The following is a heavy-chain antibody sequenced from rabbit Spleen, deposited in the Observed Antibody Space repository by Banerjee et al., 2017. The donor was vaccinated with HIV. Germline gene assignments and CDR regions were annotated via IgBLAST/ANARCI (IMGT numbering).Heavy chain of an antibody. CDR2: IDPVFGIT. CDR3: ARDGAGGSYFAL. D-gene: IGHD8-1*01. Sequence: QSLEESGGDLVKPGASLTLTCKASGFSFSSYYMNWVRQAPGKGLEWIGYIDPVFGITYYANWVNGRFSISRENAQNTVFLQMTSLTAADTATYFCARDGAGGSYFALWGPGTLVTVS. V-gene: IGHV1S40*01. CDR1: GFSFSSYY. J-gene: IGHJ4*01.